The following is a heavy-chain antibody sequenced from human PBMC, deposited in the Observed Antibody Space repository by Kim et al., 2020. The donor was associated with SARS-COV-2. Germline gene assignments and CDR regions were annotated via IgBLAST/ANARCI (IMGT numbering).Heavy chain of an antibody. J-gene: IGHJ4*02. Sequence: GGSLRLSCAASGFTFSNAWMSWVRQAPGKGLEWVGRIKSKTDGGTTDYAAPVKGRFTISRDDSKNTLYLQMNSLKTEDTAVYYCTTASMTTVTTIPDYWGQGTLVTVSS. V-gene: IGHV3-15*01. CDR2: IKSKTDGGTT. D-gene: IGHD4-17*01. CDR1: GFTFSNAW. CDR3: TTASMTTVTTIPDY.